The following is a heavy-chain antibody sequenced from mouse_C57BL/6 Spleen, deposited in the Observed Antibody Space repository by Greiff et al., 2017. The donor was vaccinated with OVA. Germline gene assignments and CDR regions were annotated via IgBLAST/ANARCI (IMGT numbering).Heavy chain of an antibody. CDR1: GYTFTDYE. CDR3: TRRGEIPFYFDY. Sequence: QVQLQQSGPELVRPGASVTLSCKASGYTFTDYEMYWVKQTPVHGLEWIVVIDHETGGTAYNQKLKGKAILTADKSSNTAYMELRSLTSEDSAVYYYTRRGEIPFYFDYWGQGTTRTVSS. CDR2: IDHETGGT. V-gene: IGHV1-15*01. J-gene: IGHJ2*01.